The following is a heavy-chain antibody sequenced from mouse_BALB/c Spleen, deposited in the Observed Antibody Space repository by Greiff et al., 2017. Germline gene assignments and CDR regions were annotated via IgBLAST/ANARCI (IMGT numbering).Heavy chain of an antibody. J-gene: IGHJ4*01. V-gene: IGHV1S34*01. Sequence: LVKTGASVKISCKASGYSFTGYYMHWVKQSHGKSLEWIGYISCYNGATSYNQKFKGKATFTVDTSSSTAYMQFNSLTSEDSAVYFCARIYRYDEGYYAMDYWGQGTSVTVSS. D-gene: IGHD2-14*01. CDR1: GYSFTGYY. CDR2: ISCYNGAT. CDR3: ARIYRYDEGYYAMDY.